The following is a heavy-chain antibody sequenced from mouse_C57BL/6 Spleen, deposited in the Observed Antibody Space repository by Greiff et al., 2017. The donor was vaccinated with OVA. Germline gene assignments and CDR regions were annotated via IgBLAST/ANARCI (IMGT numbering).Heavy chain of an antibody. J-gene: IGHJ2*01. CDR1: GYSITSGYY. Sequence: EESGPGLVKPSQSLSLTCSVTGYSITSGYYWNWIRQFPGNKLEWMGYISYDGSNNYNPSLKNRISITRDTSKNQFFLKLNSVTTEDTATYYCARDYGLYYFDYWGQGTTLTVSS. V-gene: IGHV3-6*01. D-gene: IGHD1-1*02. CDR2: ISYDGSN. CDR3: ARDYGLYYFDY.